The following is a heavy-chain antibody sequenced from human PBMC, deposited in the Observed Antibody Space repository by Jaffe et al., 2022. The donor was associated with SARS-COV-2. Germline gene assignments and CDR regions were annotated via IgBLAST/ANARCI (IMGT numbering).Heavy chain of an antibody. D-gene: IGHD2-21*02. CDR3: ARITVPATEAYYYYYGMDV. CDR1: GFTFSSYW. J-gene: IGHJ6*02. CDR2: INSDGSST. V-gene: IGHV3-74*01. Sequence: EVQLVESGGGLVQPGGSLRLSCAASGFTFSSYWMHWVRQAPGKGLVWVSRINSDGSSTSYADSVKGRFTISRDNAKNTLYLQMNSLRAEDTAVYYCARITVPATEAYYYYYGMDVWGQGTTVTVSS.